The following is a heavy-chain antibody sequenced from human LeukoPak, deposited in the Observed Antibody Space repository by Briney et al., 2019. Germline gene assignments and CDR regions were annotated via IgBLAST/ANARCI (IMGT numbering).Heavy chain of an antibody. CDR1: GATFSSSA. CDR2: AIPILGST. V-gene: IGHV1-69*05. Sequence: SVKVSCKASGATFSSSAISRVRQAPGQGLEWVGGAIPILGSTKYAQKFQDRGSITTDESTSTAYRELSSLRSVDTSVYYCARDDASATMGFDSWGQGTLVTVSS. D-gene: IGHD1-26*01. J-gene: IGHJ5*01. CDR3: ARDDASATMGFDS.